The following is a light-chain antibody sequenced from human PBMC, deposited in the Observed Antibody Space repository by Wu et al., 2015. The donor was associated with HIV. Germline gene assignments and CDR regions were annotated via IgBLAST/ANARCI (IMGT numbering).Light chain of an antibody. CDR2: GAS. J-gene: IGKJ2*01. Sequence: EIVLTQSPATLSLSPGERATLSCRASQSITTSLAWYQHKSGQAPRLLIYGASNRATGVSARFSGSGSGTDFTLTISSLEPEDFAVYYCQQYNHWPPYTFGQGTKLEIK. V-gene: IGKV3-11*01. CDR3: QQYNHWPPYT. CDR1: QSITTS.